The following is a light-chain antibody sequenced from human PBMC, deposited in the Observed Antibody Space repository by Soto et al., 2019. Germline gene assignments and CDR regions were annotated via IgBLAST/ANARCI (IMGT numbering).Light chain of an antibody. CDR2: RAS. J-gene: IGKJ1*01. CDR1: QSISSW. V-gene: IGKV1-5*03. CDR3: QHYKTYPWT. Sequence: DIQMTQSPSTLSASVGDRVTITCRASQSISSWLAWYQQKPGKAPKLLIDRASTLKSGVPSRFSGSGSGTEFTLTISSLQPDDFATYYCQHYKTYPWTFGQGTKVEIK.